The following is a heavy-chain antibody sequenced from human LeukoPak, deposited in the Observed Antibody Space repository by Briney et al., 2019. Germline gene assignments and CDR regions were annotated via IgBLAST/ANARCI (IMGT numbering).Heavy chain of an antibody. Sequence: SQTLSLTCTVSGDSISSGGFYWSWIRQHPGKGLEWIGYIHYSGSTYYNPSLKNRVTISVDTSKNQFSLKMTSVTAADTAVYYCARYGGNSEGNYFDYWGQGTLVTVSS. CDR1: GDSISSGGFY. V-gene: IGHV4-31*03. D-gene: IGHD4-23*01. J-gene: IGHJ4*02. CDR3: ARYGGNSEGNYFDY. CDR2: IHYSGST.